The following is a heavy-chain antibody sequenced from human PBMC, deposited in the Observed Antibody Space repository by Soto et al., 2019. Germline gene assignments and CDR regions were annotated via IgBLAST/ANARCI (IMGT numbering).Heavy chain of an antibody. V-gene: IGHV3-33*01. D-gene: IGHD1-26*01. CDR2: IWSDGSNK. Sequence: GGSLRLSCAASQFTFSSYVMHWVRQAPGKGLEWVAAIWSDGSNKYYVDSVKGRFTISRDNSKNTLYLQMNSLTVEDTAVYYCARESGSYHFDYWGQGTLVTVSS. CDR1: QFTFSSYV. CDR3: ARESGSYHFDY. J-gene: IGHJ4*02.